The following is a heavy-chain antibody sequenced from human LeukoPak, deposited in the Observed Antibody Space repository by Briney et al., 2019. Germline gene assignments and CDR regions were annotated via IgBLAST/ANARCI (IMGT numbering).Heavy chain of an antibody. D-gene: IGHD6-13*01. Sequence: PSETLSLTCTVSGGSISSGSYYWGWIRQPPGKGLEWIGSIYYSGSTNYNPSLKSRVTISVDTSKNQFSLKLSSVTAADTAVYYCARRRISSSWSETLNFDYWGQGTLVTVSS. CDR2: IYYSGST. CDR1: GGSISSGSYY. J-gene: IGHJ4*02. CDR3: ARRRISSSWSETLNFDY. V-gene: IGHV4-61*01.